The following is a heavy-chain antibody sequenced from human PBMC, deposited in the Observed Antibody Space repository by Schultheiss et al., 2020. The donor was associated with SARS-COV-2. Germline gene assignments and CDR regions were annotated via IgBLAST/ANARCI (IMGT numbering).Heavy chain of an antibody. CDR3: ASPSGLGYYDSSGYVRYYYGMDV. D-gene: IGHD3-22*01. J-gene: IGHJ6*02. Sequence: SETLSLTCAVYGGSFSGYYWSWIRQPPGKGLEWIGEINHGGSTSYNPSLKSRVTISVDTSKNQFSLKLSSVTAADTAVYYCASPSGLGYYDSSGYVRYYYGMDVWGQGTTVTVSS. V-gene: IGHV4-34*01. CDR2: INHGGST. CDR1: GGSFSGYY.